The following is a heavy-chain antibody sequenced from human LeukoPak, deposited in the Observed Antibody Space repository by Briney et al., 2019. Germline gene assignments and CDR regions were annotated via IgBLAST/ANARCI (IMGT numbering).Heavy chain of an antibody. J-gene: IGHJ4*02. D-gene: IGHD7-27*01. Sequence: PGGSLRLSCAASGFTFSSYAMHWVRQAPGKGLEWVAVISYDGSNKYYADSVKGRFTISRDNSKNTLYLQMNSLRAEDTAVYYCAKDAGDNWGQGTLVTVSS. V-gene: IGHV3-30*18. CDR1: GFTFSSYA. CDR2: ISYDGSNK. CDR3: AKDAGDN.